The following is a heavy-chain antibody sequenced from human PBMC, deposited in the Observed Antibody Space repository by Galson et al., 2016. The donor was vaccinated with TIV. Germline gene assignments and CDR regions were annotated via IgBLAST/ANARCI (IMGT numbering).Heavy chain of an antibody. D-gene: IGHD6-6*01. CDR3: SSSSEDY. V-gene: IGHV3-48*03. Sequence: SLRLSCAASGFTFSSSKMNWVRQAPGKGLEWVSHISSSGSPIYYTDSVKGRFTISRDNAKNSLYLQMNSLRAEDTAVYYCSSSSEDYWGQGTLVTVSS. J-gene: IGHJ4*02. CDR1: GFTFSSSK. CDR2: ISSSGSPI.